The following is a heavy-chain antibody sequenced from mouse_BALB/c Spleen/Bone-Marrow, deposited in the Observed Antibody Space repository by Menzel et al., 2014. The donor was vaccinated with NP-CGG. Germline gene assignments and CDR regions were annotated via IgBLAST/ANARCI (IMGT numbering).Heavy chain of an antibody. Sequence: VQLVESGAKLVRPGVSVKISCKGSGYTFTDHAIHWVKRSHAKSLEWIGVISGYYGDAIYNQKFKGKATMTVDKSSSTAYMELARPTSEDSAIYYCARSGKVRNAMDYWGQGTSVTVSS. CDR1: GYTFTDHA. CDR2: ISGYYGDA. CDR3: ARSGKVRNAMDY. J-gene: IGHJ4*01. V-gene: IGHV1S137*01. D-gene: IGHD2-14*01.